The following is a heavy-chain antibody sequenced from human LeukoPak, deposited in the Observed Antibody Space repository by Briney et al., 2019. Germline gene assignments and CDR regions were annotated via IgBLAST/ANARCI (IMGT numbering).Heavy chain of an antibody. V-gene: IGHV4-59*08. J-gene: IGHJ4*02. CDR3: ARRYDFWSGYYAFDY. D-gene: IGHD3-3*01. CDR2: IYYSGST. CDR1: GGSMSPYH. Sequence: TSETLSLTCTVSGGSMSPYHWGWIRQPPGKGLEWTGYIYYSGSTNYNPSLKSRVTISVDTSKNQFSLKLSSVTAADTAVYYCARRYDFWSGYYAFDYWGQGTLITVSS.